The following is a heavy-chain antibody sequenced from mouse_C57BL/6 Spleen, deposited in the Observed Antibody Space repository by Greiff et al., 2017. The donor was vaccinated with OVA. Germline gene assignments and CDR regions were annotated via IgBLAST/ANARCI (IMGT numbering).Heavy chain of an antibody. Sequence: EVKLMESGGDLVKPGGSLKLSCAASGFTFSSYGMSWVRQTPDKRLEWVATISSGGSYTYYPDSVKGRFTISRDNAKNTLYLQMSSLKSEDTAMYYCASRDSHCDYWGQGTTLTVSS. CDR1: GFTFSSYG. V-gene: IGHV5-6*02. D-gene: IGHD2-13*01. CDR2: ISSGGSYT. CDR3: ASRDSHCDY. J-gene: IGHJ2*01.